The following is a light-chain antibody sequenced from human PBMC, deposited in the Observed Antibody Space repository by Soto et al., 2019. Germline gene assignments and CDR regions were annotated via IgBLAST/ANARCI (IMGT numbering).Light chain of an antibody. Sequence: EIVMTQSPATLSVSPGERATLSCRASQSVSSNLAWYQQKPGQAPRLLIYGASTRATGIPARFSGSGSGTEVSLTISSLQYEDYAVYYCQQYNNWTPLTFGGGTKVEIK. CDR3: QQYNNWTPLT. CDR2: GAS. CDR1: QSVSSN. J-gene: IGKJ4*01. V-gene: IGKV3-15*01.